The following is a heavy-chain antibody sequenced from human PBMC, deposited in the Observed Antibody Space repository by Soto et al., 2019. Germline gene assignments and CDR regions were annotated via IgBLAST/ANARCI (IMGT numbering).Heavy chain of an antibody. CDR3: ASRRSKDYYFDY. J-gene: IGHJ4*02. Sequence: SVKVSCKASGGTFSSYAISWVRQAPGQGLEWMGGIIPIFGTANYAQKFQGRVTITADESTSTAYMELSSLRSEDTAVYYCASRRSKDYYFDYWGQGTLVTVSS. V-gene: IGHV1-69*13. CDR2: IIPIFGTA. CDR1: GGTFSSYA.